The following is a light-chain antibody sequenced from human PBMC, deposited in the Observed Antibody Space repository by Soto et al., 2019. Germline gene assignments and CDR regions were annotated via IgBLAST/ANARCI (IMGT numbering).Light chain of an antibody. CDR1: QSVSSY. J-gene: IGKJ2*01. CDR3: QQRGT. Sequence: EIVLTQSPATLSLSPGERATISCRASQSVSSYLAWYQQKPGQAPRLLIYDASNRATGIPARFSGSGSGTDFTLTISSLDPEDFAVYYCQQRGTFGQGTKLEIK. V-gene: IGKV3-11*01. CDR2: DAS.